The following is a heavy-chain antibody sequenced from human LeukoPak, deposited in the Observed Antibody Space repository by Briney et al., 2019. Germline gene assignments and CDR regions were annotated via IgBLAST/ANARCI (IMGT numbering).Heavy chain of an antibody. Sequence: GGSLRLSCAASGFTFSSYAMSWVRQAPGKGLEWVSVISGSGGKTYYADSLKGRFTISRDDSKNTLYLQMNSLRVEDTAVYYCARWYYYETSGLYYGSFDNWGHGTLVTVSS. V-gene: IGHV3-23*01. J-gene: IGHJ5*01. CDR2: ISGSGGKT. CDR3: ARWYYYETSGLYYGSFDN. CDR1: GFTFSSYA. D-gene: IGHD3-22*01.